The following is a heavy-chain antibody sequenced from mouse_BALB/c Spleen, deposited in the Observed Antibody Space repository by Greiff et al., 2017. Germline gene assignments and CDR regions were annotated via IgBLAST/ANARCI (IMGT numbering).Heavy chain of an antibody. D-gene: IGHD2-4*01. CDR2: ISIYYDNT. J-gene: IGHJ4*01. V-gene: IGHV1-67*01. CDR1: GYTFTDYA. Sequence: VHLVESGPELVRPGESVKISCKGSGYTFTDYAMHWVKQSHAKSLEWIGVISIYYDNTNYNQKFKGKATMTVDKSSSTAYMELARLTSEDSAIYYCARVYDYDVGYYAMDYWGQGTSVTVSS. CDR3: ARVYDYDVGYYAMDY.